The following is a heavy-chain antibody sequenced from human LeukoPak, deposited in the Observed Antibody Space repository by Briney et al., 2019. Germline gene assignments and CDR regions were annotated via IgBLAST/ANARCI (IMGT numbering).Heavy chain of an antibody. CDR2: INPNSGGT. J-gene: IGHJ4*02. CDR3: ARATIADSSTYYIDY. CDR1: GYTFSDYS. D-gene: IGHD3-22*01. Sequence: ASVKVSCKASGYTFSDYSMHWVRQAPGQGLEWMGWINPNSGGTNYAQKFQGRVTMTRDMSISTAYMEVSRLTSDDTAVYYCARATIADSSTYYIDYWGLGTLVTVSS. V-gene: IGHV1-2*02.